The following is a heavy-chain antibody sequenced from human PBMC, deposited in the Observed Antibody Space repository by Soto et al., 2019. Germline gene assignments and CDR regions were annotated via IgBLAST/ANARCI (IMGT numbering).Heavy chain of an antibody. CDR1: GGSISSSSYY. D-gene: IGHD3-22*01. CDR2: IYYSGST. Sequence: QLQLQESGPGLVKPSETLSLTCTVSGGSISSSSYYWGWIRQPPGKGLEWIGSIYYSGSTYYNPSLKSRLTISVDTSKIQFALKLSSVTDADTAVYYCARHFLYDRSGYYSNAFDIWRQRTMVTDSS. V-gene: IGHV4-39*01. CDR3: ARHFLYDRSGYYSNAFDI. J-gene: IGHJ3*02.